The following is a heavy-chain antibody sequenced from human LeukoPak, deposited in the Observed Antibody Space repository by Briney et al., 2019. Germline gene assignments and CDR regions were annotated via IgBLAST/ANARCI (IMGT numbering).Heavy chain of an antibody. Sequence: GGSLRLSCAASGFTFSVYGMHWVRLAPGKGLEWLAVISYDGSNKYYADSVKGRFSISRDNAKNTLYLQMNSLRDEDTAIYHCARGTGFSVFDFWGQGNLVTVSS. D-gene: IGHD3/OR15-3a*01. CDR3: ARGTGFSVFDF. V-gene: IGHV3-30*03. J-gene: IGHJ4*02. CDR1: GFTFSVYG. CDR2: ISYDGSNK.